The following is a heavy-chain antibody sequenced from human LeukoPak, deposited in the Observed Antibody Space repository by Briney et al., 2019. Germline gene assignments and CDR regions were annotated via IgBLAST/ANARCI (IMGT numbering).Heavy chain of an antibody. CDR3: ARVRTTGSYYGMDV. CDR2: IKEDESEK. CDR1: GFNFRAYW. D-gene: IGHD3-10*01. Sequence: GGSLRLSCTTSGFNFRAYWMSWVRQAPGKGLEWVANIKEDESEKYYVDSVKGRFTISRDNAQNSLNLQMNSLRPEDTAMYYCARVRTTGSYYGMDVWGQGTTVTVSS. J-gene: IGHJ6*02. V-gene: IGHV3-7*01.